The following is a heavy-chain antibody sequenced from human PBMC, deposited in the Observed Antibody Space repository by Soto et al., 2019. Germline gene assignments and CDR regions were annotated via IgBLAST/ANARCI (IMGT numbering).Heavy chain of an antibody. J-gene: IGHJ5*02. CDR2: ISAYNGNT. CDR1: GYTFTSYD. CDR3: ETDVGVRARFHP. D-gene: IGHD2-8*01. V-gene: IGHV1-18*01. Sequence: QVQLVQSGAEVKKPGASVKVSCKASGYTFTSYDISWVRQAPGQGLEWMGWISAYNGNTNYAQKLQGRVTMTTDTFTITTDMAPRKAYSDQTDMYSHETDVGVRARFHPWGQGTLVSVSS.